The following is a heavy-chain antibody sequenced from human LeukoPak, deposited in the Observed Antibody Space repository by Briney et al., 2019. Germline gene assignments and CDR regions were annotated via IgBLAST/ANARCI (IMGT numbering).Heavy chain of an antibody. CDR1: GGTFSSYA. Sequence: SVKVSCKASGGTFSSYAISWVRQAPGQGLEWMGGIIPILGIANYAQKFQGRVTITADKSTSTAYMELSSLRSEDTAVYYCARGAFYDILTGCQTCYYGMDVWGQGTTVTVSS. V-gene: IGHV1-69*10. J-gene: IGHJ6*02. CDR3: ARGAFYDILTGCQTCYYGMDV. CDR2: IIPILGIA. D-gene: IGHD3-9*01.